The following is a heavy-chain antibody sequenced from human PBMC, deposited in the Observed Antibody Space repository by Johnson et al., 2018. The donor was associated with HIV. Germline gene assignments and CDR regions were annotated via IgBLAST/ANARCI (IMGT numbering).Heavy chain of an antibody. Sequence: VQLVESGGGVIRPGGSLRLACAASGFTFDDHGMNWVRQVPGKGLEWVSGINWNGDNTGYADSVKGRFIISRDNAKNSLYLQMNSLRAEDTALYYCARGHDYYDSSGYLHAFEIWGQGTVVTVSS. D-gene: IGHD3-22*01. V-gene: IGHV3-20*04. CDR1: GFTFDDHG. J-gene: IGHJ3*02. CDR2: INWNGDNT. CDR3: ARGHDYYDSSGYLHAFEI.